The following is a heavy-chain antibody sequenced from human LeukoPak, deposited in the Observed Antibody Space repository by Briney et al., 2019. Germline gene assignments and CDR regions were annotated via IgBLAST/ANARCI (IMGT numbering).Heavy chain of an antibody. CDR2: INPNSGGT. J-gene: IGHJ6*03. D-gene: IGHD6-6*01. V-gene: IGHV1-2*02. CDR3: ARDRGEQLVTIRNYYYYYMDV. Sequence: ASVKVSCKASGYTFTGYYMHWVRQAPGQGLEWMGWINPNSGGTNYAQKFQGRVTMTRDTSISTAYMELSRLRSDDTAVYYCARDRGEQLVTIRNYYYYYMDVWGKGTTVTVSS. CDR1: GYTFTGYY.